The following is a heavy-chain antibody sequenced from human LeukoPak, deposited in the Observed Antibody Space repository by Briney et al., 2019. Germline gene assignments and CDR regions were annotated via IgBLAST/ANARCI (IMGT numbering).Heavy chain of an antibody. CDR3: TRMAYYYYYMDV. V-gene: IGHV5-51*01. Sequence: PGESLKISFQPSGSSFTNYWIGWVRQLPGKGLEWMAIIYPGDSDTRYSPSFQGQVTISADKSISTGYLQWSSLKASDTAMYYCTRMAYYYYYMDVWGKGTTVTVSS. CDR2: IYPGDSDT. CDR1: GSSFTNYW. J-gene: IGHJ6*03. D-gene: IGHD5-24*01.